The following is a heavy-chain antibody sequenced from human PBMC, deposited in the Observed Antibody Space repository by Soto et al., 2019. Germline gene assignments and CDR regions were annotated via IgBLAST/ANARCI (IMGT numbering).Heavy chain of an antibody. V-gene: IGHV2-5*01. CDR3: AHTWGLPFDY. CDR2: IYWNDDK. Sequence: QITLKESGPTLVEPTQTLTLTCTYSGFSLRTTGVGVGWIRQPPDKAPEWLGIIYWNDDKRYSPSLKNRFTLTSDISKSQVVLTMTNMDPVDTATYYCAHTWGLPFDYWGQGTLVIVSS. D-gene: IGHD3-16*01. CDR1: GFSLRTTGVG. J-gene: IGHJ4*02.